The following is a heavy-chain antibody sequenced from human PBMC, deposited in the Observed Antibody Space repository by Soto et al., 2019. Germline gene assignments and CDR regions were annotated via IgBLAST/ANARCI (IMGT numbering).Heavy chain of an antibody. Sequence: QVQLVQSGAEVKKPGASVKVSCKASGYTFTSYAMHWVRQAPGQRLEWIGRINAGNGNTKYSQKFQGRVTITRETSASTAYMELSSLRSEDTAVYYCASFDYDFWSGYYKCWFDPWGQGTLVTVSS. D-gene: IGHD3-3*01. V-gene: IGHV1-3*01. CDR3: ASFDYDFWSGYYKCWFDP. CDR2: INAGNGNT. CDR1: GYTFTSYA. J-gene: IGHJ5*02.